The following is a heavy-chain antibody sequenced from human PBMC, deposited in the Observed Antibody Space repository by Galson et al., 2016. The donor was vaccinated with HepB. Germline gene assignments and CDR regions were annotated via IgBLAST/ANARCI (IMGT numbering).Heavy chain of an antibody. V-gene: IGHV5-51*01. D-gene: IGHD3-10*01. CDR2: IYPGDSDI. CDR3: ARTLFWFGEWTFDY. Sequence: QSGAEVKKPGESLKISCKGSGYSFPSYWIAWVRQMPGKGLEWMGVIYPGDSDIKYSPSFEGQVTISADKSISTAFLQWSSLKASDSAMYYCARTLFWFGEWTFDYWGQGALVTVSS. J-gene: IGHJ4*02. CDR1: GYSFPSYW.